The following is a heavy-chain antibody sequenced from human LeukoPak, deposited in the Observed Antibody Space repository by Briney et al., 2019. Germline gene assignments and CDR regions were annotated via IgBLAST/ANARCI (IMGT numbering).Heavy chain of an antibody. J-gene: IGHJ3*02. V-gene: IGHV4-61*01. CDR1: GGSVSSGSYY. CDR3: ARDFPTRMITFGGVIFDI. D-gene: IGHD3-16*02. CDR2: IYYSGST. Sequence: SETLSLTCTVSGGSVSSGSYYWSWIRQPPGKGLEWIGYIYYSGSTNYNPSLKSRVTISVDTSKNQFSLKLSSVTAADTAVYYCARDFPTRMITFGGVIFDIWGQGTMVTVSS.